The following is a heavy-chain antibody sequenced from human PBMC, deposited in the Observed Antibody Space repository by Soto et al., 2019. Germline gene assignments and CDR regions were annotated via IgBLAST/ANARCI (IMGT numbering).Heavy chain of an antibody. CDR2: ISYDGSNK. Sequence: GVSLRLSCAASGFTFSSYAMHWVRQAPGKGLEWVAVISYDGSNKYYADSVKGRFTISRDNSKNTLYLQMNSLRAEDTAVYYCARGDYDFWSGENWFDPWGQGTLVTVSS. J-gene: IGHJ5*02. D-gene: IGHD3-3*01. V-gene: IGHV3-30-3*01. CDR3: ARGDYDFWSGENWFDP. CDR1: GFTFSSYA.